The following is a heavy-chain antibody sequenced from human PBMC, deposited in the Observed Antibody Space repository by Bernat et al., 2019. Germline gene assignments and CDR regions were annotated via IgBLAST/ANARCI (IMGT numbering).Heavy chain of an antibody. V-gene: IGHV3-11*06. CDR1: GFTFSDYY. J-gene: IGHJ4*02. Sequence: QVQLVESGGGLVKPGGSLRLSCAASGFTFSDYYMSWIRQAPGKGLEWVSYISSSSSYTNYADSVKGRFTISRDNAKNSLYLQMNSLRAEDTAVYYCARARPTTGIAVAGTPDYWGQGTLVTVSS. D-gene: IGHD6-19*01. CDR2: ISSSSSYT. CDR3: ARARPTTGIAVAGTPDY.